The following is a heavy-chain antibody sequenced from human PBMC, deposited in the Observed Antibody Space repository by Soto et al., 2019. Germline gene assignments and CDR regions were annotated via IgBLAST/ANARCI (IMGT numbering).Heavy chain of an antibody. CDR3: ARFPPY. V-gene: IGHV3-30-3*01. J-gene: IGHJ4*02. CDR2: ISYDGSNK. CDR1: GFTFSSYA. Sequence: GGSLRLSCAASGFTFSSYAMHWVRQAPGKGLEWVAVISYDGSNKYYADSVKGRFTISRDNSKNTLYLQMNSPRAEDTAVYYCARFPPYWGQGTLVTVSS.